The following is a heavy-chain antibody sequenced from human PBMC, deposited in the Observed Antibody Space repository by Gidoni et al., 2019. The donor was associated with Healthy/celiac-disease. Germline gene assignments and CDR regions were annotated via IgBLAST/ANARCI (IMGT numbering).Heavy chain of an antibody. D-gene: IGHD2-2*01. CDR3: AKGGHCSSTSCRVMPYWFDP. CDR1: GFTFSSYA. V-gene: IGHV3-23*01. J-gene: IGHJ5*02. CDR2: ISGSGGST. Sequence: EVQLLESGGGLVQPGGSLRLSCAASGFTFSSYAMSWVRQAPGKGLEWVSAISGSGGSTYYADSVKGRFTISRDNSKNTLYLQMNSLRAEDTAVYYCAKGGHCSSTSCRVMPYWFDPWGQGTLVTVSS.